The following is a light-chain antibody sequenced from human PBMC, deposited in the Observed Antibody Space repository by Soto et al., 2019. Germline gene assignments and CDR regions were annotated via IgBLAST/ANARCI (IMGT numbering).Light chain of an antibody. V-gene: IGKV1-5*01. CDR1: QSISWY. J-gene: IGKJ1*01. CDR2: DAS. Sequence: DIQMTPSPSTLSASVGDRVTITCRASQSISWYLAWYQQKPGKAPKVLIYDASRLKSGVPSRFSGSGSGTEFTLTISSLQPDDFATYSCQQYSSYSSWTVGQGTKVDIK. CDR3: QQYSSYSSWT.